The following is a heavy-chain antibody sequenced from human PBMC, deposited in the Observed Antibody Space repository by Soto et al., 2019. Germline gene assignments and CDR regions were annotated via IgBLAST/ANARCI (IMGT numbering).Heavy chain of an antibody. CDR2: IYYSGST. J-gene: IGHJ6*03. CDR1: GGSISSSSYY. D-gene: IGHD6-13*01. CDR3: ARLLAAARTGLRRYMDV. Sequence: PSETLSLTCTVAGGSISSSSYYWGWIRQPPGKGLEWIGSIYYSGSTYYNPSLKSRVTISVDTSKNQFSLKLSSVTAADTAVYYCARLLAAARTGLRRYMDVWGKGTTVTVSS. V-gene: IGHV4-39*01.